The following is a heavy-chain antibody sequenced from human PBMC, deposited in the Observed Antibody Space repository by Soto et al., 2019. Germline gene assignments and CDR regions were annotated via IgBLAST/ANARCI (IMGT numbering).Heavy chain of an antibody. V-gene: IGHV1-2*02. CDR3: VNQRSVVVY. Sequence: QVHLVQSGAEVKKPGASVRVCCKASGYSFTGNSLHWVRQAPGQGLEWMGWINPNNGGTNYGQRFRGEVTITRDTFVSTVYMDLNRLKSDDTSFYYCVNQRSVVVYWGQGTLVTVSS. J-gene: IGHJ4*02. CDR1: GYSFTGNS. CDR2: INPNNGGT. D-gene: IGHD1-26*01.